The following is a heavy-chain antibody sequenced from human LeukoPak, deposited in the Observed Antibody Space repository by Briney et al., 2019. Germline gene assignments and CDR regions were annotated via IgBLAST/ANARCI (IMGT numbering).Heavy chain of an antibody. Sequence: PGGSLRLSCVVSGITFSSYAMSWVRQAPGNGLDWVSAISASGGSTYYADSVKGRFTISRDNSKNTVYLQMNSLRGEDTAIYYCAPNWNLDYWGQGSLVTVSS. CDR3: APNWNLDY. V-gene: IGHV3-23*01. D-gene: IGHD1-1*01. CDR2: ISASGGST. CDR1: GITFSSYA. J-gene: IGHJ4*02.